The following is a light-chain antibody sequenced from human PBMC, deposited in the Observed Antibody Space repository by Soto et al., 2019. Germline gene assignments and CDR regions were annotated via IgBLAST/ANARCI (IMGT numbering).Light chain of an antibody. CDR3: QQYNNWPPCT. CDR2: GAS. J-gene: IGKJ1*01. Sequence: EIVMTQSPATPSVSPGERATLSCRASQSVSSNLAWYQQKPGQAPRLLIYGASTRATGIPARFSGSGSGTEFTLTISSLQSEDFAVYYCQQYNNWPPCTFGQGTKV. CDR1: QSVSSN. V-gene: IGKV3-15*01.